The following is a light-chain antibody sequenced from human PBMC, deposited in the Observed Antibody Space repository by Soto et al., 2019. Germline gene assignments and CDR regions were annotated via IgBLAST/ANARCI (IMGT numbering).Light chain of an antibody. Sequence: EVVMTQSPATLSVSPGERATLSCRASQSVSINLAWYQHKPGQPPRLLIYGPSTRATGVPARFSGSGSGTEFTLTISSLQSEDFATYYCQQYNNWPPCTFGQGTKLEIK. CDR1: QSVSIN. V-gene: IGKV3-15*01. CDR3: QQYNNWPPCT. CDR2: GPS. J-gene: IGKJ2*02.